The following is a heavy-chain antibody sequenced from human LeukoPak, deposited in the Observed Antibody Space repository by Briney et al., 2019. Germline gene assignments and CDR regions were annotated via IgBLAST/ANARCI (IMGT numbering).Heavy chain of an antibody. CDR1: GYTFTSYD. CDR3: ARDPQRYYYMDV. CDR2: MNPNSGNT. Sequence: RASVKVSCKASGYTFTSYDINWVRQATGQGLEWMGWMNPNSGNTGYAQKFQGRVTMTRNTSISTAYMELSSLRSEDTAVYYCARDPQRYYYMDVWGKGTTVTVSS. V-gene: IGHV1-8*01. J-gene: IGHJ6*03.